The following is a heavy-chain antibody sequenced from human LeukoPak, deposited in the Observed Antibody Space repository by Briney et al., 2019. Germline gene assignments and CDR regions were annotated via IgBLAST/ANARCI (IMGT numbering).Heavy chain of an antibody. Sequence: ASVKVSCKASGYTFTGYYMHWVRQAPGQGLEWMGWINPNSGGTNYAQKFQGRVTMTRDTSISTAYMELSRLRSDDTAVYYCARARIDSSGYYYPGYWGQGTLVTVSS. D-gene: IGHD3-22*01. V-gene: IGHV1-2*02. CDR3: ARARIDSSGYYYPGY. J-gene: IGHJ4*02. CDR2: INPNSGGT. CDR1: GYTFTGYY.